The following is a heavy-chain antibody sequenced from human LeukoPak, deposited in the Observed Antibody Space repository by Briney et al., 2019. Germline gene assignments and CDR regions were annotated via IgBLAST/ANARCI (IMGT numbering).Heavy chain of an antibody. CDR2: ISAYNGNT. Sequence: GASVKVSCKASGYTFSNYGISWVRQAPGQGLEWMGWISAYNGNTNYAQKLQGRVTMTTDTSTSTAYMELRSLRSDDTAVYYCARWGYYYDSSGYPTYFDYWGQGTLVTVSS. CDR1: GYTFSNYG. D-gene: IGHD3-22*01. CDR3: ARWGYYYDSSGYPTYFDY. J-gene: IGHJ4*02. V-gene: IGHV1-18*01.